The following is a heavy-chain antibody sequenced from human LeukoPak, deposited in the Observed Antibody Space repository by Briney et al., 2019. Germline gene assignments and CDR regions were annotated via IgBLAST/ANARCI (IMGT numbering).Heavy chain of an antibody. CDR1: GDSFSSSYYY. V-gene: IGHV4-39*07. J-gene: IGHJ4*02. CDR3: ARVLDYYGSGTYSFDY. Sequence: SETLSLTCNVSGDSFSSSYYYWAWIRQSPGKGLEWIGNTYFSGSTHYNPSLKSRVTISLDTSKNQFSLKLSSVTAADTAVYYCARVLDYYGSGTYSFDYWGQGTLVTVSS. CDR2: TYFSGST. D-gene: IGHD3-10*01.